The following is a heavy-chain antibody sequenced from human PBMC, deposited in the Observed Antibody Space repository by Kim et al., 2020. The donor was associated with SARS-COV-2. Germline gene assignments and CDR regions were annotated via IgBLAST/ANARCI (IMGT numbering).Heavy chain of an antibody. CDR1: EGTFSSYA. V-gene: IGHV1-69*04. CDR2: IIPILGIA. Sequence: SVKVSCKASEGTFSSYAISWVRQAPGQGLEWMGRIIPILGIANYAQKFQGRVTITADKSTSTAYMELSSLRSEDTAVYYCARVSSSPAFDYWGQGTLVTVSS. J-gene: IGHJ4*02. CDR3: ARVSSSPAFDY. D-gene: IGHD6-6*01.